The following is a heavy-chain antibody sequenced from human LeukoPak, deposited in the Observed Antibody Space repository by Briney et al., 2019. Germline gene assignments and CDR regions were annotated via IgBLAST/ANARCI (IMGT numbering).Heavy chain of an antibody. Sequence: GGSLRLSCAASGFTFSSYAMSWVRQAPGKGLEWVSAISGSGGSTYYADSVKGRFTISRDNSKNTLYLQMNSPRAEDTAVYYCAKIQEWPLNWYFDLWGRGTLVTVSS. CDR1: GFTFSSYA. CDR2: ISGSGGST. V-gene: IGHV3-23*01. D-gene: IGHD3-3*01. J-gene: IGHJ2*01. CDR3: AKIQEWPLNWYFDL.